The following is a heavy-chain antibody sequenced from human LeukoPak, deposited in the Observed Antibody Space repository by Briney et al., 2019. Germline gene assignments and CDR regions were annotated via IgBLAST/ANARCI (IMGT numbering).Heavy chain of an antibody. V-gene: IGHV1-69*13. CDR1: GGTFNNFA. J-gene: IGHJ4*02. D-gene: IGHD3-3*01. CDR3: ASPVKYYDTWSGYPPFDY. Sequence: SVNVSCKASGGTFNNFAISWVRQAPGQGLEWVGGIIPMSGTANYAQKFQGRVTITADESTSTAYMELSSLRSEDTAIYYCASPVKYYDTWSGYPPFDYWGQGTLVTVSS. CDR2: IIPMSGTA.